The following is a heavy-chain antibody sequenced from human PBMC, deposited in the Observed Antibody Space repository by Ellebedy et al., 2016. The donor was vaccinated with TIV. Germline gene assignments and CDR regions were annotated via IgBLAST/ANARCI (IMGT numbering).Heavy chain of an antibody. CDR3: ISASYGSGSSLEY. CDR1: GITFSNRW. CDR2: IFSDGGNP. V-gene: IGHV3-74*01. J-gene: IGHJ4*02. D-gene: IGHD3-10*01. Sequence: GESLKTSCTVSGITFSNRWMHLGRQVPGKGVGWVSIIFSDGGNPNYADSVRGRFTISRDKAKNTLFLQMDSLRAEDTGVYYCISASYGSGSSLEYWGQGTLVTVSP.